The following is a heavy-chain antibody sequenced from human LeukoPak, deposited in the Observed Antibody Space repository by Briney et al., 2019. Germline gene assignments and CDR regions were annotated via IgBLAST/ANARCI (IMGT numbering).Heavy chain of an antibody. CDR2: IDPSSGDT. CDR1: GYTFTNYY. CDR3: AANPFDH. J-gene: IGHJ4*02. V-gene: IGHV1-46*03. Sequence: ASVKVSCKASGYTFTNYYMHWVRQAPGQGLEWMGMIDPSSGDTMYAQKFQGRVTVTRDTSTSTVYMDLSSLTSEDTDVYFCAANPFDHWGQGTLVTVSS.